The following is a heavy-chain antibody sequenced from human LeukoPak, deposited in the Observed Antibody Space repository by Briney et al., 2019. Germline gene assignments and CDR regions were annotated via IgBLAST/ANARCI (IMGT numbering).Heavy chain of an antibody. J-gene: IGHJ6*02. CDR3: ARVSDIVVVPAASHMDV. CDR2: IYYSGST. D-gene: IGHD2-2*01. CDR1: GGSISSYY. Sequence: SETLSLTCTVSGGSISSYYWSWIRQPPGKGLEWIGYIYYSGSTNYNPSLKSRVTISVDTSKNQFSLKLSSVTAADTAVYYCARVSDIVVVPAASHMDVWGQGTTVTVSS. V-gene: IGHV4-59*12.